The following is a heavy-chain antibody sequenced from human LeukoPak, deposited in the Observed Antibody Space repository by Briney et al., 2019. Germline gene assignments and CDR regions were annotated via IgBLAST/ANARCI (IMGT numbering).Heavy chain of an antibody. J-gene: IGHJ4*02. CDR3: ARVSGLRNHYFDY. V-gene: IGHV3-23*01. D-gene: IGHD3/OR15-3a*01. CDR1: GFTFSSSG. Sequence: GGSLRLSCAASGFTFSSSGMSWVRQAPRKGLEWVSGISERGAITNYADSVKGRFTISRDNAKNSLYLQMNSLRAEDTAVYYCARVSGLRNHYFDYWGQGTLVTVSS. CDR2: ISERGAIT.